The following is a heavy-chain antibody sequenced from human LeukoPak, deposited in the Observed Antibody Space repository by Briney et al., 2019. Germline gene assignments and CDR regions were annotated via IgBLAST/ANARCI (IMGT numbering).Heavy chain of an antibody. V-gene: IGHV3-23*01. Sequence: GGLRLSCAASGFTFSSYAMSWVRQAPGKGLEWVSAISGSGGSTYYADSVKGRFTISRDNSKNTLYLQMDSLRAEDTAVYFCARGAFMSTVMIHFDFWGQGTLVTVSS. CDR2: ISGSGGST. J-gene: IGHJ4*02. CDR3: ARGAFMSTVMIHFDF. CDR1: GFTFSSYA. D-gene: IGHD3-16*01.